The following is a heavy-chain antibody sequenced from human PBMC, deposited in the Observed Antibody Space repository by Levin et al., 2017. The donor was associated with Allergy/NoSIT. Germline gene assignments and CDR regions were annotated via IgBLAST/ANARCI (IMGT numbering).Heavy chain of an antibody. Sequence: LSLTCAASGFTFSNCGMQWVRQAPGKGLEWVAVISNDGGIKYHADSVKGRFTISRDNSKNTLYLQMNSLKVEDTAVYYCAISPRAAVALTNSPFAAWGQGTLVTVSS. V-gene: IGHV3-30*03. D-gene: IGHD2-15*01. CDR3: AISPRAAVALTNSPFAA. CDR1: GFTFSNCG. CDR2: ISNDGGIK. J-gene: IGHJ5*02.